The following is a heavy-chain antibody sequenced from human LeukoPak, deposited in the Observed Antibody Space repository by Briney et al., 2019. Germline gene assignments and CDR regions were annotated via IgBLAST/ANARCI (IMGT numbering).Heavy chain of an antibody. CDR3: ARIRGTESGLSHFDS. Sequence: SVKVSCKASGGTLSSYPICWVRQAPGQGLEWMGRIIPVLGIANYAQTFQGRVTITADKSSSTAYMELSSLRSEDTAVYYCARIRGTESGLSHFDSWGPGTLVSVSS. CDR2: IIPVLGIA. J-gene: IGHJ4*02. CDR1: GGTLSSYP. V-gene: IGHV1-69*02. D-gene: IGHD2-8*02.